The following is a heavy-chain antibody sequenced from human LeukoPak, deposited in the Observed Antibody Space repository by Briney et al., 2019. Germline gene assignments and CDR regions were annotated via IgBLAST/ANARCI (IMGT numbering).Heavy chain of an antibody. CDR1: GGSFSGYY. CDR3: ARGRLGDNGSFDY. D-gene: IGHD3-10*01. CDR2: INHSGST. V-gene: IGHV4-34*01. J-gene: IGHJ4*02. Sequence: PSETLSLTCAVYGGSFSGYYWSWIRQPPGKGLEWIGEINHSGSTNYNPSLKSRVTISGDTSKNQFSLKLSSVTAADTAVYYCARGRLGDNGSFDYWGRGTLVTVSS.